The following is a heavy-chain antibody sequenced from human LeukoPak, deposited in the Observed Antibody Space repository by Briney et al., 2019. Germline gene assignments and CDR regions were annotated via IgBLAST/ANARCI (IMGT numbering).Heavy chain of an antibody. V-gene: IGHV1-18*01. D-gene: IGHD4-11*01. J-gene: IGHJ6*03. CDR1: GYTFTSYG. CDR3: ARNRLQSYYYYMDV. Sequence: ASVKVSCKASGYTFTSYGISWVRQAPGQGLEWMGWISAYNGNTNYAQKLQGRVTMTTDTSTSTAYMELRSLRSDDTAVYYCARNRLQSYYYYMDVWGKGTTVTVSS. CDR2: ISAYNGNT.